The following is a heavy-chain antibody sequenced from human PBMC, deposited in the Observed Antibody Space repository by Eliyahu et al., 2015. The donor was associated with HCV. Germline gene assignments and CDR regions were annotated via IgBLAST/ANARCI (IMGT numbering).Heavy chain of an antibody. CDR3: ARMPGPEYWYFDL. CDR2: ISYDGSNK. J-gene: IGHJ2*01. Sequence: QVQLVESGGGVVQPGRSLRLSCSASGFXFSSYAMHWVRQAPGKGLEWVAVISYDGSNKYYADSVKGRFTISRDNSKNTLYLQMNSLRAEDTAVYYCARMPGPEYWYFDLWGRDTLVTVSS. CDR1: GFXFSSYA. V-gene: IGHV3-30-3*01. D-gene: IGHD2-2*01.